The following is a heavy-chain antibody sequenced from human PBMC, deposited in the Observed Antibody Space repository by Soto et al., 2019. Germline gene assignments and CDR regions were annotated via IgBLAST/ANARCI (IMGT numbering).Heavy chain of an antibody. CDR3: ARDRVVGYMGMDV. J-gene: IGHJ6*02. Sequence: GGSLRLSYAASGFTFSSYWMSWVRQAPGKGLEWVANIKQDGSEKYYVDSVKGRFTISRDNAKNSLYLQMNSLGAEDTAVYYCARDRVVGYMGMDVWGQGTTVTVSS. V-gene: IGHV3-7*01. D-gene: IGHD3-10*01. CDR2: IKQDGSEK. CDR1: GFTFSSYW.